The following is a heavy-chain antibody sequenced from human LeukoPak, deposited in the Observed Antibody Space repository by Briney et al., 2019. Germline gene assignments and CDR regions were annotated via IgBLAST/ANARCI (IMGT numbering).Heavy chain of an antibody. CDR3: ATGGTAYDSYDY. Sequence: ASVKVSCKVSGYTLTELSMHWVRQAPGKGLEWMGGFDPEDGETIYAQKFQGRVTMTEDTSTDTAYMELSSLRSEDTAVYYCATGGTAYDSYDYWGQGTLVTVSS. D-gene: IGHD3-3*01. CDR2: FDPEDGET. V-gene: IGHV1-24*01. J-gene: IGHJ4*02. CDR1: GYTLTELS.